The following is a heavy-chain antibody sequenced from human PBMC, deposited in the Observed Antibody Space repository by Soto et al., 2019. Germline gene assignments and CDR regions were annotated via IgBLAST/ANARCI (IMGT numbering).Heavy chain of an antibody. CDR1: GYTFTSYA. CDR3: ARSPPLDGGIEYYYYYGMDV. V-gene: IGHV1-3*01. J-gene: IGHJ6*02. D-gene: IGHD2-15*01. Sequence: QVQLVQSGAEVKKPGASVKVSCKASGYTFTSYAMHWVRQAPGQRLEWMGWINAGNGNTKYSQKFQGRVTITRDTSASTAYMELSSLRSEDTAVYYCARSPPLDGGIEYYYYYGMDVWGQGTTVTVSS. CDR2: INAGNGNT.